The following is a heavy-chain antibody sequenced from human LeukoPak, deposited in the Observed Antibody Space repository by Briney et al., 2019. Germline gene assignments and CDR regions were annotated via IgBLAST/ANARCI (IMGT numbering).Heavy chain of an antibody. Sequence: SETLSLTCTVSGGSISSYYWSWIRQPPGKGLEWIGYIYYSGSTNYNPSLKSRVTISVDTSKNQFPLKLSSVTAADTAVYYCATLTTVTTYYYYYYGMDVWGQGTTVTVSS. D-gene: IGHD4-17*01. CDR1: GGSISSYY. CDR2: IYYSGST. CDR3: ATLTTVTTYYYYYYGMDV. J-gene: IGHJ6*02. V-gene: IGHV4-59*12.